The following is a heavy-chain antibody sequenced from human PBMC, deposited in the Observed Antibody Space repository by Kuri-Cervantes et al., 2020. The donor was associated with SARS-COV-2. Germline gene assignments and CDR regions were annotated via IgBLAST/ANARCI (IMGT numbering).Heavy chain of an antibody. CDR3: ARGIVSYDNLWDDFRTISLDL. Sequence: GSLRLSCTVTGDSISGWQWNWIRQPAGKGLEWIGHIYSGATESTNYNPSLKSRLTMSIDSSKNQYYLKLSSVTAADTAVYYCARGIVSYDNLWDDFRTISLDLWGHGTMVTVSS. D-gene: IGHD3-16*01. CDR1: GDSISGWQ. CDR2: IYSGATEST. V-gene: IGHV4-4*07. J-gene: IGHJ3*01.